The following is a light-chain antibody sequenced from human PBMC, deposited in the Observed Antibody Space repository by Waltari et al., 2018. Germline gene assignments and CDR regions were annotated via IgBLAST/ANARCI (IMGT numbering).Light chain of an antibody. CDR3: QQYGASRRT. V-gene: IGKV3-20*01. J-gene: IGKJ1*01. CDR2: GAS. Sequence: EIVLTQSPGTLSLSPGERATLSCRASQSVSSKYIAWYQQKPGQAPRLLIYGASSRATGIPDRFSGSGSGTDFTLTISRLESEDFAVYYCQQYGASRRTFGQGTKVEIK. CDR1: QSVSSKY.